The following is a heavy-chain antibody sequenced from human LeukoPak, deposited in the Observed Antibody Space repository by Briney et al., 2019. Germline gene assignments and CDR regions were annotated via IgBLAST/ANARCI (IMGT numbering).Heavy chain of an antibody. V-gene: IGHV4-59*01. CDR3: ARDYYYGSGSYYKGGDY. Sequence: SETLSLTCTVSTDSISAYYWSWIRQPPGRGLEWIGYVYFSGSTNYNPSLESRVSISVDTSKNQFSLKLTSVTAADTAVYYCARDYYYGSGSYYKGGDYWGQGTLVTVSS. CDR2: VYFSGST. D-gene: IGHD3-10*01. J-gene: IGHJ4*02. CDR1: TDSISAYY.